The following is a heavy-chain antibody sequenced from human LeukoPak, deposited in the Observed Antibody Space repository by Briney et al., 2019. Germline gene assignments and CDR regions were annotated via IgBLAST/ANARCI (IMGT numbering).Heavy chain of an antibody. V-gene: IGHV1-18*01. CDR3: ARATRGWWLLSKDHDY. D-gene: IGHD3-3*01. Sequence: GASVKVSCKASGYNFISYGISWVRQAPGQGLEWMGWIGTYNANTNYAQKFRGRVTMTTDTSTSTSYMELRDLASDDTAVYYCARATRGWWLLSKDHDYWGQGTLVTVSS. CDR1: GYNFISYG. J-gene: IGHJ4*02. CDR2: IGTYNANT.